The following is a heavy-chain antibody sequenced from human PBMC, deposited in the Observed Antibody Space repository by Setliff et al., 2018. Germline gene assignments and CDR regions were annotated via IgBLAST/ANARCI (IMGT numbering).Heavy chain of an antibody. V-gene: IGHV4-59*08. CDR2: FYHSASS. CDR1: GGSISSDY. Sequence: PSETLSLTCNVSGGSISSDYWSWIRQPPGKALEWIGYFYHSASSNYNPSLKGRVTMSADTSKNQLYLSLTSVSVADTAMYYCARSHYYASGNSHYYYMDVWGKGTAGTVSS. D-gene: IGHD3-10*01. J-gene: IGHJ6*03. CDR3: ARSHYYASGNSHYYYMDV.